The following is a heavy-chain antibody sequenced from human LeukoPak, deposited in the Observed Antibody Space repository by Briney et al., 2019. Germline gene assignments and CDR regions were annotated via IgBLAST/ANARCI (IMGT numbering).Heavy chain of an antibody. CDR3: ARDQDHYDSSGYGPARWIGAFDI. CDR2: ISYDGSNK. CDR1: GFTFSSYA. Sequence: GGSLRLSCAASGFTFSSYAMHWVRQAPGKGLEWVAVISYDGSNKYYADSVKGRFTISRDNSKNTLYLQMNSLRAEDTAVYYCARDQDHYDSSGYGPARWIGAFDIWGQGTMVTVSS. D-gene: IGHD3-22*01. J-gene: IGHJ3*02. V-gene: IGHV3-30-3*01.